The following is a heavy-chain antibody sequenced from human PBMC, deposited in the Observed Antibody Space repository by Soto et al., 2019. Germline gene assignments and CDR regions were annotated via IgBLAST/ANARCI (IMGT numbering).Heavy chain of an antibody. CDR2: ITGSGRDT. CDR1: GFTFRNTV. CDR3: AKNGLDNSPSAIDS. J-gene: IGHJ4*02. Sequence: PWGSLRLSCAASGFTFRNTVLSWVRQAPGKGLDWVSGITGSGRDTYYADSVKGRFTISRDNSKNMVFLQMNSLSAEDTALYYCAKNGLDNSPSAIDSWGPGTLVTVSS. D-gene: IGHD2-8*01. V-gene: IGHV3-23*01.